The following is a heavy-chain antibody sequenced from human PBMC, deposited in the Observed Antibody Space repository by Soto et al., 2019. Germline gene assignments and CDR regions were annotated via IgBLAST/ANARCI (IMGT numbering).Heavy chain of an antibody. J-gene: IGHJ5*02. CDR2: ISSSSSTI. CDR3: ARHPERIAQIGWFDP. Sequence: EVQLVESGGGLVQPGGSLRLSCAASGFTFSSYSMNWVRQAPGKGLEWVSYISSSSSTIYYADSVKGRFTISRDNAXXSLYQQMNSLRAEDTAVYYCARHPERIAQIGWFDPWGQGTLVTVSS. D-gene: IGHD6-13*01. V-gene: IGHV3-48*01. CDR1: GFTFSSYS.